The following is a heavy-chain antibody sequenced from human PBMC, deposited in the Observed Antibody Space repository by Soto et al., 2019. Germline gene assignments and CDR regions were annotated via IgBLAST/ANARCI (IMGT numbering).Heavy chain of an antibody. CDR1: GGSISSGDYY. J-gene: IGHJ4*02. CDR3: ARGNNGSPFDY. V-gene: IGHV4-30-4*01. D-gene: IGHD1-26*01. CDR2: IYYSGST. Sequence: PSETLSLTCTVSGGSISSGDYYWSWIRQPPGKGLEWIGYIYYSGSTYYNPSLKSRVTISVDTSKNQFSLKLSSVTAADTAVYYCARGNNGSPFDYWGQGTLVTVSS.